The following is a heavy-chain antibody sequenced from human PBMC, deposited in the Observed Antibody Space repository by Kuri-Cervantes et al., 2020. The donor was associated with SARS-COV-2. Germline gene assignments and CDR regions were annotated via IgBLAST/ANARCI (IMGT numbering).Heavy chain of an antibody. CDR1: GYTFTGRY. Sequence: ASMKVSCKASGYTFTGRYIYWVRQAPGQGLEWMGWINPNSGDTKYTQKFQGRVTMARDTSITTAYMELIGLRSDDTAVYYCARGYYGLDYWGQGSLVTVSS. J-gene: IGHJ4*02. CDR2: INPNSGDT. CDR3: ARGYYGLDY. D-gene: IGHD3-3*01. V-gene: IGHV1-2*02.